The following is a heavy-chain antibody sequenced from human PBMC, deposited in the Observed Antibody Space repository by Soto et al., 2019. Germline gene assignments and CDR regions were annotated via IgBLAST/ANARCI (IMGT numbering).Heavy chain of an antibody. CDR1: GYTFIGYE. CDR2: MKPNIGNR. D-gene: IGHD2-15*01. Sequence: ASVKVSCKASGYTFIGYEIHWVRQATGQGLEWMGWMKPNIGNRGWAHKFQGGVTMTRDTPISRADMELSSLTSDDTAVYYCASDFVGVVMAYAMDVWGQGTMVTVSS. J-gene: IGHJ6*02. CDR3: ASDFVGVVMAYAMDV. V-gene: IGHV1-8*02.